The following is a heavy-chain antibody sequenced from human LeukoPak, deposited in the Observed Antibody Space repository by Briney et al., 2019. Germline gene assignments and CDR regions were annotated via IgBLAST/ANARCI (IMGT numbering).Heavy chain of an antibody. CDR2: IYYSGST. V-gene: IGHV4-31*03. Sequence: SETLSLTCTVSGGSISSGGYYWSWIRQHPGKGLEWIGYIYYSGSTYYNPSLKSRVTISVDTSKNQFSLKLSSVTAADTAVYYWARTSDILTGYYPGFWFDPWGQGTLVTVSS. D-gene: IGHD3-9*01. CDR3: ARTSDILTGYYPGFWFDP. CDR1: GGSISSGGYY. J-gene: IGHJ5*02.